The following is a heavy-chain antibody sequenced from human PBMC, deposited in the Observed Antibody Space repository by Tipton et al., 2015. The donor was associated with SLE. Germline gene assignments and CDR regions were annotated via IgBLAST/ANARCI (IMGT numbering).Heavy chain of an antibody. J-gene: IGHJ4*02. Sequence: SLRLSCAASGFTFSNAWMSWVRQAPGKGLEWVSYISSSGSTIYYADSVKGRFTISRDNAKNSLYLQMNSLRAEDTAVYYCARWTLGIAAAGHLDYWGQGTLVTVSS. CDR2: ISSSGSTI. D-gene: IGHD6-13*01. V-gene: IGHV3-11*04. CDR3: ARWTLGIAAAGHLDY. CDR1: GFTFSNAW.